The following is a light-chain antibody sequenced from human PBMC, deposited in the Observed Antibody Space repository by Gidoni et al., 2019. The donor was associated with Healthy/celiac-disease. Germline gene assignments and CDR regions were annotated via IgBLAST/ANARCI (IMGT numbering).Light chain of an antibody. CDR3: QQYGSSPYT. J-gene: IGKJ2*01. V-gene: IGKV3-20*01. CDR2: GAS. Sequence: EIVLTQSPGTLSLSPGERATLSCRASQSVSSSYLAWYQQKPGQAPRLLIYGASSRATGISDSFSGSGSGTDFTLTIIRLEPEDFAVYYCQQYGSSPYTFXQXTKLEIK. CDR1: QSVSSSY.